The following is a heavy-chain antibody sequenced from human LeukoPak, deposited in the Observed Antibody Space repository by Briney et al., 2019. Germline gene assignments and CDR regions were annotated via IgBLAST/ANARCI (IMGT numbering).Heavy chain of an antibody. Sequence: PGGSLRLSCAASGFTFNSYSMNWVRQAPGKGLEWVSSISSSSSYIYYADSVKGRFTISRDNAKNSLYLQMNSLRAEDTAVYYCARAGRDFWSGHTDYWGQGTLVTVSS. J-gene: IGHJ4*02. D-gene: IGHD3-3*01. CDR1: GFTFNSYS. V-gene: IGHV3-21*01. CDR3: ARAGRDFWSGHTDY. CDR2: ISSSSSYI.